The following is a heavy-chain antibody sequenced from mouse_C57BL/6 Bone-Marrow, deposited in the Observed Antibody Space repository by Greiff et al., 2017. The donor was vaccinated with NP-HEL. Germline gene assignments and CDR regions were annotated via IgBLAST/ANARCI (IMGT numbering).Heavy chain of an antibody. CDR3: ARDPGRGYFDV. Sequence: VQLVESGPGLVQPSQSLSITCTVSGFSLTSYGVHWVRQSPGKGLEWLGVIWSGGSTDYNAAFISRLSISKDNSKSQVFFKMNSLQADDTAIYYCARDPGRGYFDVWGTGTTVTVSS. V-gene: IGHV2-2*01. CDR1: GFSLTSYG. D-gene: IGHD3-3*01. J-gene: IGHJ1*03. CDR2: IWSGGST.